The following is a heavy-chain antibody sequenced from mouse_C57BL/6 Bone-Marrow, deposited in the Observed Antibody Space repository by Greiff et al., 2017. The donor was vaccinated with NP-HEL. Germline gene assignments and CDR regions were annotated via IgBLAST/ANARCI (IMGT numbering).Heavy chain of an antibody. V-gene: IGHV1-81*01. D-gene: IGHD2-3*01. J-gene: IGHJ3*01. CDR1: GYTFTSYG. Sequence: VQLQESGAELVRPGASVKLSCKASGYTFTSYGISWVKQRTGQGLEWIGEIYPRSGNTYYNEKFKGKATLTADKSSSTAYMELRSLTSEDSAVYFCARLGYDPFAYWGQGTLVTVSA. CDR3: ARLGYDPFAY. CDR2: IYPRSGNT.